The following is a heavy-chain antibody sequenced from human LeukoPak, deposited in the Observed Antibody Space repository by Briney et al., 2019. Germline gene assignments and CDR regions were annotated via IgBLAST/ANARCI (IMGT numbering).Heavy chain of an antibody. CDR1: GFTFSSYD. J-gene: IGHJ5*02. CDR3: ARSLVVGATYPYH. D-gene: IGHD1-26*01. Sequence: GGSLRLSCAASGFTFSSYDMHWVRQAPGKGLEWVSAIGTAGDTYYPGSVKGRFTISRDNAKNSLYLQLNSLRAEDTAVYYCARSLVVGATYPYHWGQGTLVTVSS. CDR2: IGTAGDT. V-gene: IGHV3-13*01.